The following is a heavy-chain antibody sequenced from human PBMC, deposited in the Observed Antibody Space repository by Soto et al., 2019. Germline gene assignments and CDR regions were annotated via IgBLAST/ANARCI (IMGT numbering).Heavy chain of an antibody. Sequence: SETLSLTCTVSGGSISTYYWHWIRQPPGKGLEWIGYIYNNGSTNYIPSLKSRVTISLDRSKKQFSLTLNSVTSADTAVYYCARGLSSSGWYAPWYWGQGALVTVSS. D-gene: IGHD6-19*01. J-gene: IGHJ4*02. CDR3: ARGLSSSGWYAPWY. V-gene: IGHV4-59*01. CDR2: IYNNGST. CDR1: GGSISTYY.